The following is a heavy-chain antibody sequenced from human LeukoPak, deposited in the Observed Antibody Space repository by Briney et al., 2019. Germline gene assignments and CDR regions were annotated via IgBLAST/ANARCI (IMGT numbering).Heavy chain of an antibody. J-gene: IGHJ3*02. CDR3: TKGSWGNPFDI. V-gene: IGHV3-9*03. CDR2: ITRDSDTV. CDR1: GFTFDDYT. Sequence: GGSLRLSCAASGFTFDDYTMHWVRQAPGRGLQWVSGITRDSDTVDYADSVRGRFTISRDNAKNSLYLQMNSLRAEDMALYYCTKGSWGNPFDIWGQGTMVTVSS. D-gene: IGHD3-16*01.